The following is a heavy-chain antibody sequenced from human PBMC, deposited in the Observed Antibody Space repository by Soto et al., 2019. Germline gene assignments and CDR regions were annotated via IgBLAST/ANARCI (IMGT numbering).Heavy chain of an antibody. CDR3: ARVFPKSSSSYNPNWCDT. J-gene: IGHJ5*02. D-gene: IGHD6-6*01. Sequence: QVQLQEAGPGLVKPSQTLSLTCTFSGGSISSGGYYWSWIRQHPGKGLEWIGYIYYSGSTYYNPSLKSRVTISVDTSKNQFSLKLSSVTAAATAVYYCARVFPKSSSSYNPNWCDTWGQGTLVTVSS. V-gene: IGHV4-31*03. CDR1: GGSISSGGYY. CDR2: IYYSGST.